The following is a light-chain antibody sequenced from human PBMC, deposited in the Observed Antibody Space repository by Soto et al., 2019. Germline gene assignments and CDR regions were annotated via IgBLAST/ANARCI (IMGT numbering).Light chain of an antibody. CDR2: GAS. CDR3: QQYNNWPWT. V-gene: IGKV3-15*01. CDR1: QSVSSN. Sequence: EIVMTQSPATLSVSPGERATLSCRASQSVSSNLAWYQQKPRQAPRRLIYGASTRATGIPARFSGSVSGTEFTLTISTLQSEDFAVYYCQQYNNWPWTFGQGTKVEI. J-gene: IGKJ1*01.